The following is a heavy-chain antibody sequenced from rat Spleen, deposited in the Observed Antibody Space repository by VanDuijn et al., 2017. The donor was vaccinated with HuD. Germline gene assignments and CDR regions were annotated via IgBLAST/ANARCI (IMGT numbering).Heavy chain of an antibody. D-gene: IGHD1-12*02. J-gene: IGHJ2*01. CDR3: TTDTFYDGSYYPGGFDY. CDR2: ISYDGSAT. V-gene: IGHV5-20*01. CDR1: GFTFSMFG. Sequence: EVQLVESGGGLVQPGRSLKLSCAPSGFTFSMFGMAWVRQAPTKGLEWVASISYDGSATYYRDSVKGRFTLSRDNAKSTLYLKLDSLRSEDTATYYCTTDTFYDGSYYPGGFDYWGQGVMVTVSS.